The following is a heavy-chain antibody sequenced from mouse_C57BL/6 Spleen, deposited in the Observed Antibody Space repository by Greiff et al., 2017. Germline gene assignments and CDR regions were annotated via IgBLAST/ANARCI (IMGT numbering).Heavy chain of an antibody. D-gene: IGHD3-2*02. CDR2: ISDGGSYT. J-gene: IGHJ4*01. CDR1: GFTFSSYA. Sequence: EVKLEESGGGLVKPGGSLKLSCAASGFTFSSYAMSWVRQTPEKRLEWVATISDGGSYTYYPDNVKGRFTISRDNAKNNLYLQMSHLKSEDTAMYYCARDSSGYVGSMDYWGQGTSVTVSS. CDR3: ARDSSGYVGSMDY. V-gene: IGHV5-4*01.